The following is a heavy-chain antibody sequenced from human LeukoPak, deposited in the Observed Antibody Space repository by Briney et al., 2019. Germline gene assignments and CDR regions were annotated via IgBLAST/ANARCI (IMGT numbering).Heavy chain of an antibody. CDR3: ARDQRDWNYAYYYYGMDV. V-gene: IGHV3-66*01. Sequence: PSETLSLTCAVYGGSFSGYYMSWVRQAPGKGLEWVSVIYSGGSTYYADSVKGRFTISRDNPKNTLYLQMNSLRAEDTAVYYCARDQRDWNYAYYYYGMDVWGQGTTVTVSS. D-gene: IGHD1-7*01. CDR1: GGSFSGYY. CDR2: IYSGGST. J-gene: IGHJ6*02.